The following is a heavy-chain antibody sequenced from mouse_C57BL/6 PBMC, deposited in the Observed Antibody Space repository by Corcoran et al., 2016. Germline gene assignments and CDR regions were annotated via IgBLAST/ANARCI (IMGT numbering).Heavy chain of an antibody. CDR2: IYPRSGNT. J-gene: IGHJ1*03. CDR3: ARPGDYGYFDV. CDR1: GYTFTSYG. D-gene: IGHD2-13*01. V-gene: IGHV1-81*01. Sequence: QVQLQQSGAELARPGASVKLSCKASGYTFTSYGISWVKQRTGQGLEWIGEIYPRSGNTYYNEKFKGKATLTADKSSSTAYMELRSLTSEDSAVYFCARPGDYGYFDVWGTGTTVTVSS.